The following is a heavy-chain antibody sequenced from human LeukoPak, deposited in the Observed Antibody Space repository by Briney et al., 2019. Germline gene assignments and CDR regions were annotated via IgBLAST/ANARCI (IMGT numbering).Heavy chain of an antibody. D-gene: IGHD3-22*01. Sequence: PGGSLRLSCAASGFTFMNYAMTWVRQAPGRGLKWVSAISASGGSTYYADSVKGRFTISRDTSKNTLYLQMNSLRAEDTAVYYCAKDRNYYDSSGDAFDIWGQGTMVTVSS. CDR1: GFTFMNYA. V-gene: IGHV3-23*01. CDR3: AKDRNYYDSSGDAFDI. CDR2: ISASGGST. J-gene: IGHJ3*02.